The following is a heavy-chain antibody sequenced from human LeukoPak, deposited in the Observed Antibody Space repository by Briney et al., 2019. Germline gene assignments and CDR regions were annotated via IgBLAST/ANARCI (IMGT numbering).Heavy chain of an antibody. CDR1: GYSFTTYW. CDR3: ARRSSGGKEFDF. CDR2: TYPGDSDT. D-gene: IGHD6-19*01. V-gene: IGHV5-51*01. J-gene: IGHJ4*02. Sequence: GESLKISCKGSGYSFTTYWIAWVRQMPGKGLEWMGMTYPGDSDTTYSPSFQGQVTISADKSISTAFLQWSSLKASDTAIYYCARRSSGGKEFDFWGQGTLVTVSS.